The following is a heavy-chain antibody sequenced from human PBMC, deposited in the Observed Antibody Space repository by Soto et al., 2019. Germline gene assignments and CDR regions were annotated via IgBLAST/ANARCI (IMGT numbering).Heavy chain of an antibody. J-gene: IGHJ6*02. D-gene: IGHD2-15*01. V-gene: IGHV1-69*08. CDR3: ARDGVVVAATYYYYGMDV. CDR1: GGTFSSYT. CDR2: IIPILGIA. Sequence: QVQLVQSGAEVKKPGSSVKVSCKASGGTFSSYTISWVRQAPGQGLEWMGRIIPILGIANYAQKFQGRVTITADKSTSTAYMELSSLRSDDTAVYYCARDGVVVAATYYYYGMDVWGQGTTVTVSS.